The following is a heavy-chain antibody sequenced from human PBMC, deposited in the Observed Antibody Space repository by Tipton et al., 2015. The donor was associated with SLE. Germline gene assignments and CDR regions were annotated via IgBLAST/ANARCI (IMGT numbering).Heavy chain of an antibody. CDR3: ARERVAVAATPWYFDL. CDR2: IYHSGST. CDR1: GYSIGSGYY. J-gene: IGHJ2*01. Sequence: TLSLTCTVSGYSIGSGYYWGWIRQPPGKGLEWIGSIYHSGSTYYNPSLKSRVTISVDTSKNQFSLKLSSVTAADTAVYYCARERVAVAATPWYFDLWGRGTLVTVSS. D-gene: IGHD6-19*01. V-gene: IGHV4-38-2*02.